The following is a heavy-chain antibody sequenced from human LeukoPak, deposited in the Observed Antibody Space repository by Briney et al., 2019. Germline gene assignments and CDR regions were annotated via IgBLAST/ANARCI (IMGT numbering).Heavy chain of an antibody. CDR3: AHGTANYDFWSGYYFLAFDI. Sequence: SGPTLVNPTQTLTLTCTFSGFSLSTSGVGVGWIRQPPGKALEGLALIYWNDDKRYSPSLKSRLTITKDTSKNQVVLTMTNMDPVDTATYYCAHGTANYDFWSGYYFLAFDIWGQGTMVTVSS. V-gene: IGHV2-5*01. J-gene: IGHJ3*02. CDR2: IYWNDDK. CDR1: GFSLSTSGVG. D-gene: IGHD3-3*01.